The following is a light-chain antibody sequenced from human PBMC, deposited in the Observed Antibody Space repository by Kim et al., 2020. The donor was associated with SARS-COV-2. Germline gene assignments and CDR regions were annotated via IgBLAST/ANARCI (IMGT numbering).Light chain of an antibody. V-gene: IGKV3-15*01. Sequence: SPGERATLSCRASQSVSSNLAWYQQKPGQAPRLLIYGKSTRATGTPSRFSGSGSGTDFTLTISSLQSEDFAVYYCQHYNNWPPWTFGQGTKVEIK. CDR1: QSVSSN. CDR2: GKS. CDR3: QHYNNWPPWT. J-gene: IGKJ1*01.